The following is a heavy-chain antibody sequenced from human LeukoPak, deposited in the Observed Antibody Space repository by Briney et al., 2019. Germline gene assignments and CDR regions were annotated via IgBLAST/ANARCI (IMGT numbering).Heavy chain of an antibody. J-gene: IGHJ4*02. CDR3: ARRSSRYYGSRSYRKYYFDY. Sequence: GSLRLSCAASGFTVSSNYMSWVRQAPGKGLEWVSVIYSGGSTYYADSVKGRFTISRDNSKNTLYLQMNSLRAEDTAVYYCARRSSRYYGSRSYRKYYFDYWGQGTLVTVSS. V-gene: IGHV3-66*04. D-gene: IGHD3-10*01. CDR1: GFTVSSNY. CDR2: IYSGGST.